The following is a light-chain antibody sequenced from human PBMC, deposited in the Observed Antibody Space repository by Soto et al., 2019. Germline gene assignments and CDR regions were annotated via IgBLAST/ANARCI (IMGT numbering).Light chain of an antibody. CDR2: DVT. CDR3: SSSSSSTTHVV. V-gene: IGLV2-14*03. CDR1: STDVGDFNY. Sequence: QSALTQPASVSGSPGRSVTISCTGTSTDVGDFNYVSWYQHLPGRAPKLIIYDVTNRPSGISYRFSASKSGRTASLTISGLQAEDEADYYCSSSSSSTTHVVFGGGTKLTV. J-gene: IGLJ2*01.